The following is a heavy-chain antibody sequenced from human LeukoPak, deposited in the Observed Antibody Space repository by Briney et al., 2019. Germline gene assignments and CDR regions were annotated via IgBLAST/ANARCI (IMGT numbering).Heavy chain of an antibody. CDR1: GFSFSNYG. D-gene: IGHD2-15*01. CDR2: IWYDGSNK. CDR3: GKDIYGYRSGGSCYSIGY. V-gene: IGHV3-33*06. Sequence: GGSLRLSCAASGFSFSNYGLHWVRQAPGKGLEWVAIIWYDGSNKYYADSVKGRFTISRDNSKNTLYLQMNSLRAEDTAVYYCGKDIYGYRSGGSCYSIGYWGQGTLVTVSS. J-gene: IGHJ4*02.